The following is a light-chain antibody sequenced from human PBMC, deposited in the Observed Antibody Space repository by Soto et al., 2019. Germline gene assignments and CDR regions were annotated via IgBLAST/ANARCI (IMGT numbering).Light chain of an antibody. V-gene: IGKV3D-20*01. CDR1: RPATGNY. J-gene: IGKJ1*01. Sequence: VMTQSPAPPSVSPGARATLSCAAFRPATGNYVAWYQQKPGQAPRLLIYDASRMATGIPDNFSGSGSGTDFSLTISRLEPEDFATYYCQQYNSSPPWTFGQGTKVDIK. CDR3: QQYNSSPPWT. CDR2: DAS.